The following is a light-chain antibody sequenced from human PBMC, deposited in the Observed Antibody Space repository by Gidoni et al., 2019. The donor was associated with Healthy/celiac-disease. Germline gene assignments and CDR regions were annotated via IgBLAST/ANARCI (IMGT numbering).Light chain of an antibody. V-gene: IGKV3-20*01. Sequence: IVLTQSPGTLSLSPGERATLSCRASQSVSSSYLAWYQQKPGQAHRLLIYGASSRATGSPDRFSGSGSGTDFTLTISRLEPEDFAVYYCQQYGSSPPVTFGPGTKVDIK. CDR3: QQYGSSPPVT. CDR2: GAS. J-gene: IGKJ3*01. CDR1: QSVSSSY.